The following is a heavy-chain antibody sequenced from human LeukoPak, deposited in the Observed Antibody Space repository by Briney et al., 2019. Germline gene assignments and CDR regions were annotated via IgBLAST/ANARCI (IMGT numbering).Heavy chain of an antibody. CDR2: ISSSSSYI. CDR1: GFTFSSYS. J-gene: IGHJ4*02. V-gene: IGHV3-21*01. CDR3: ARIEGRDGYNIDY. D-gene: IGHD5-24*01. Sequence: GGSLRLSCAASGFTFSSYSMNWVRQAPGKGLEWVSSISSSSSYIYYADSVKGRFTISRDNAKNSLYLQMNSLRAEDTAVYYCARIEGRDGYNIDYWGQGTLVTVSS.